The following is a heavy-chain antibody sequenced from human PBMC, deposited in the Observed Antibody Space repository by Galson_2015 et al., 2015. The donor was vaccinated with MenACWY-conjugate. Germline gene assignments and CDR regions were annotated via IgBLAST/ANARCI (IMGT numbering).Heavy chain of an antibody. CDR2: INRDGSST. D-gene: IGHD3-10*01. CDR3: ARDRLFVVRSVPSNWFDP. Sequence: SLRLFCAASGFTFSDYWMHWVRQTPGKGPVWVSRINRDGSSTTYAESVKGRFTISRDNAKNTLYLQMNSLRAEDTAVYYCARDRLFVVRSVPSNWFDPWGQGTLVTVSS. J-gene: IGHJ5*02. V-gene: IGHV3-74*03. CDR1: GFTFSDYW.